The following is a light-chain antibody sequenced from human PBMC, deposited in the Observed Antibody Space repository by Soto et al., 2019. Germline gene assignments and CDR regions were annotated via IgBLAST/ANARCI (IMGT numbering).Light chain of an antibody. V-gene: IGLV2-14*01. Sequence: QSALTQPASVSGSPGQSITVSCTGTSSDVGGYNSVSWYQQHPGKAPRLMIYDVSNRPSGASNRFSGSKSGNTASLTISGLQAEDEADYYCSSFTNTYSYVFGTGTKLTVL. CDR1: SSDVGGYNS. CDR2: DVS. J-gene: IGLJ1*01. CDR3: SSFTNTYSYV.